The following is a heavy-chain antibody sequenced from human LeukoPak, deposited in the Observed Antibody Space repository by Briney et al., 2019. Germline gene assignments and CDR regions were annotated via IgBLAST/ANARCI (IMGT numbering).Heavy chain of an antibody. D-gene: IGHD3-22*01. V-gene: IGHV4-34*01. J-gene: IGHJ4*02. CDR1: GGSFSGYY. CDR3: ARAADYYDSSGYSH. CDR2: INHSGGT. Sequence: SETLSLTCALYGGSFSGYYWTWIRQPPGKGLEWIGEINHSGGTNYNPSLKSRVTISVDTSKNQFSLKLSSVTAADTAVYYCARAADYYDSSGYSHWGQGTLVTVSS.